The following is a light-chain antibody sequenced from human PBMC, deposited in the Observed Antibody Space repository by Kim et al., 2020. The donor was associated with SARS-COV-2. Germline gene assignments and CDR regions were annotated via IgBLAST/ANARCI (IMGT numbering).Light chain of an antibody. CDR1: SGINVGTYS. CDR3: MIWHSSAWV. V-gene: IGLV5-45*02. J-gene: IGLJ3*02. Sequence: QLVLTQPSSLSASPGASASLTCTLRSGINVGTYSMFWYQQKPGSPPQYLLRYKSDSDKQQGSGVPSRFSGSKDASANAGILLISGLQSEDEADYYCMIWHSSAWVFGGGTQLTVL. CDR2: YKSDSDK.